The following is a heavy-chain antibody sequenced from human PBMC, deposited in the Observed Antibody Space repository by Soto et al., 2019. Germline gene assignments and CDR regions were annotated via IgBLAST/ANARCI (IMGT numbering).Heavy chain of an antibody. Sequence: SETLSLTCAVYGGSFSGYYWSWIRQPPGKGLEWIGEINHSGSTNYNPSLKSRVTISVDTSKNQFSLKLSSVTAADTAVYYCAGRGYYYYMDVWGKGTTVTVS. V-gene: IGHV4-34*01. CDR2: INHSGST. D-gene: IGHD3-10*01. CDR3: AGRGYYYYMDV. CDR1: GGSFSGYY. J-gene: IGHJ6*03.